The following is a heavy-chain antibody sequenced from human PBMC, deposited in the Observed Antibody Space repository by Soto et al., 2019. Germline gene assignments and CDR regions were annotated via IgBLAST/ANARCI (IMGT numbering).Heavy chain of an antibody. Sequence: QVQLVESGGGVIQPGRSLRLSCAASGFSRTNYAMHWVRQAPGKGLEWVAVISYDGSKKYYADSVGGRFTISRDVSKNTLYLQMNSLRAEDTAPYYCARDASGGDYVPDYCGQGTLVTVSS. D-gene: IGHD4-17*01. CDR1: GFSRTNYA. V-gene: IGHV3-30-3*01. J-gene: IGHJ4*02. CDR2: ISYDGSKK. CDR3: ARDASGGDYVPDY.